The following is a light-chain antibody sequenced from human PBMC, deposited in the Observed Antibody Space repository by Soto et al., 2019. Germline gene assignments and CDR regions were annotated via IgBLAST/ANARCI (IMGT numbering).Light chain of an antibody. V-gene: IGKV1-33*01. CDR2: DTT. CDR1: QDLTNL. J-gene: IGKJ2*01. Sequence: DIQMTQSPTSLAASVGDRVTISCQASQDLTNLLNWYQQNPGEAPKLLIYDTTTLEEGVPSRFSGGGSGTDFTFTINGLQPEDAAIYSCQQYVNLPYTFGQGTKLEIK. CDR3: QQYVNLPYT.